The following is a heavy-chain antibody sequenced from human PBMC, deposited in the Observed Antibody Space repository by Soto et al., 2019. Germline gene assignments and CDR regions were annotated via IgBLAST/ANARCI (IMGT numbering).Heavy chain of an antibody. CDR3: ERGIANRPVVAFDV. CDR2: IYWSGDE. V-gene: IGHV2-5*01. Sequence: QYTLMESGPTLVKPTQTLTLTCSFSGFSLTTSGVGVGWVRQPPGKALEWLAHIYWSGDEHYRPSLKSRLSITKDTSKNQVVLTMPNMDPVDTATYYFERGIANRPVVAFDVWGQGTVVTVSS. CDR1: GFSLTTSGVG. J-gene: IGHJ3*01. D-gene: IGHD6-6*01.